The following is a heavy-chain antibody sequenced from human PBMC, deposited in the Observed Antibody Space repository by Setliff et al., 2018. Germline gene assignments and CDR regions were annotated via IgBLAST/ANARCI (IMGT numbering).Heavy chain of an antibody. CDR2: ISSSGSTI. CDR3: ARLYQEPLGLSTYYYYYGMDV. V-gene: IGHV3-48*03. D-gene: IGHD3-16*02. J-gene: IGHJ6*02. CDR1: GFTFSSYE. Sequence: PGGSLRLSCAASGFTFSSYEMNWVRQAPGKGLEWVSYISSSGSTIYYADSVEGRFTISRDNAKTSLYLQMNSLRAEDTAVYYCARLYQEPLGLSTYYYYYGMDVWGQGTTVTVSS.